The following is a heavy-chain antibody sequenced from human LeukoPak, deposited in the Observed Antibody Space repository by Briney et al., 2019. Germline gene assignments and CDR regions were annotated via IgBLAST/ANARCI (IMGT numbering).Heavy chain of an antibody. D-gene: IGHD3-22*01. CDR3: ARGGGFITFDY. J-gene: IGHJ4*02. V-gene: IGHV3-33*01. Sequence: GGSLRLSCTASGFAFGDYAMSWIRQAPGKGLEWVAVIWYDGSNKYYADSVKGRFTISRDNSKNTLYLQMNSLRAEDTAVYYCARGGGFITFDYWGQGTLVTVSS. CDR2: IWYDGSNK. CDR1: GFAFGDYA.